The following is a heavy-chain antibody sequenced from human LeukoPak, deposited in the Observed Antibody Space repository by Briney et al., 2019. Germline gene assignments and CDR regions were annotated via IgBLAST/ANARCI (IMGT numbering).Heavy chain of an antibody. CDR1: EFSFINYW. CDR3: ARPLDFGGNSNWYFDL. V-gene: IGHV5-51*01. Sequence: GESLKISCKGTEFSFINYWIAWGRQMPGKGLEWMGIIHPGDSHTKISPSFEGQVTISADKSISTAYLHLSGLKASDTAMYYCARPLDFGGNSNWYFDLWGRGTLLTVSS. CDR2: IHPGDSHT. D-gene: IGHD4-23*01. J-gene: IGHJ2*01.